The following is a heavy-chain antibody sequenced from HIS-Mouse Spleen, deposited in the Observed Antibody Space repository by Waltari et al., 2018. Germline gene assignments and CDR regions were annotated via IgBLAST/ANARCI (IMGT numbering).Heavy chain of an antibody. CDR3: AREIPYSSSWYDWYFDL. V-gene: IGHV4-39*07. D-gene: IGHD6-13*01. CDR2: ISYSGGT. Sequence: QLQLQESGPGLVKPSETLSLTCTVSGGSISSSSYYWGWIRQPPGKGLEWIGSISYSGGTDYNPALNSRVTISVDTSKNQFSRKLSSVTAADTAVYYCAREIPYSSSWYDWYFDLWGRGTLVTVSS. J-gene: IGHJ2*01. CDR1: GGSISSSSYY.